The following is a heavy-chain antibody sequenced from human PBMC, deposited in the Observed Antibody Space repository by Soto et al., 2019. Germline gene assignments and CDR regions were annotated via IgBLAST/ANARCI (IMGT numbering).Heavy chain of an antibody. V-gene: IGHV3-23*01. D-gene: IGHD3-10*01. CDR1: AFAFSRSA. CDR3: AKGLSGSGAYQYFDP. J-gene: IGHJ5*02. Sequence: EVQLLESGGGLVQPGGSLRLSCAASAFAFSRSAMSWVRQTPGKGLAWVSAISGSGDRTFYADSVKGRFTISRDNSKNTLYLQMNSLRVEDTAVYYCAKGLSGSGAYQYFDPWGQGTLVTVSS. CDR2: ISGSGDRT.